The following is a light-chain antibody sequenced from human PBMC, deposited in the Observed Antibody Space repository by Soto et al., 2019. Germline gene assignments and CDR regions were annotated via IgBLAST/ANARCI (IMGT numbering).Light chain of an antibody. CDR1: SSDVGGYNY. CDR3: CSYAGSYTFGA. Sequence: QSALTQPRSVSGSPGQSVTISCTGTSSDVGGYNYVSWYQQHPGKAPKLMIYDVSERPSGVPDRFSGSKSGNTASLTISGLRAEDEADYYCCSYAGSYTFGAFGGGTQLTVL. V-gene: IGLV2-11*01. J-gene: IGLJ2*01. CDR2: DVS.